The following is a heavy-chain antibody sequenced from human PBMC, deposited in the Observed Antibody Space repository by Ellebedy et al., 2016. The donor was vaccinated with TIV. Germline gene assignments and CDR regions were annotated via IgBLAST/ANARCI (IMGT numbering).Heavy chain of an antibody. CDR2: IKQDGSET. CDR1: GFTFTSYW. Sequence: GESLKISCAASGFTFTSYWMTWVRQAPGKGLEWVANIKQDGSETHYVDSVKGRFSISRDNTQSSLFLQMHGLRAEDTAVFYCARDRVGWFDYWGQGTLVTVSS. J-gene: IGHJ5*01. V-gene: IGHV3-7*03. CDR3: ARDRVGWFDY.